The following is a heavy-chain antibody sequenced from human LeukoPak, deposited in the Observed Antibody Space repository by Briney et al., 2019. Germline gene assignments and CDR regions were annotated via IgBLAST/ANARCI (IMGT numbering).Heavy chain of an antibody. CDR1: GFTFSSYA. J-gene: IGHJ4*02. V-gene: IGHV3-23*01. CDR2: ISGGGGGT. D-gene: IGHD3-10*01. CDR3: AKDQRFGDLDDY. Sequence: GGSLRLSCAASGFTFSSYAMSWVRQAPGKGLEWVSAISGGGGGTFYADSVKGRFVISRDNSKNTLYLQMSSLRAEDTALYYCAKDQRFGDLDDYRGQGTLVTVSS.